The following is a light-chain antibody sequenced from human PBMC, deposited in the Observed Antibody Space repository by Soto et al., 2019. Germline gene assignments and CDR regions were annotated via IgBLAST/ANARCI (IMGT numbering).Light chain of an antibody. CDR3: QQYGSSGT. J-gene: IGKJ1*01. CDR1: QSVRGDY. CDR2: GAS. V-gene: IGKV3-20*01. Sequence: EIVLAQSPGTLSLSPGERATLSCRASQSVRGDYLAWYQQKPGQAPRLLIYGASSRAAGIPDRFSGSGSETDFTLTISRLEPEDFAVYYCQQYGSSGTFGQGTKVDI.